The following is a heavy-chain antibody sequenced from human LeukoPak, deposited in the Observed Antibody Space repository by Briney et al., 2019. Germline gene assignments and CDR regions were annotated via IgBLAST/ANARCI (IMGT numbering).Heavy chain of an antibody. CDR2: VIPILGAA. CDR3: ARANYYDSSGYYDY. J-gene: IGHJ4*02. Sequence: PVASVKVSCKASGGTFSSNAISWVRQAPGQGLEWMGRVIPILGAANYAQKFQGRVTITADISTDTADMELSSLKSEDTAVYYCARANYYDSSGYYDYWGQGTLVTVSS. V-gene: IGHV1-69*04. D-gene: IGHD3-22*01. CDR1: GGTFSSNA.